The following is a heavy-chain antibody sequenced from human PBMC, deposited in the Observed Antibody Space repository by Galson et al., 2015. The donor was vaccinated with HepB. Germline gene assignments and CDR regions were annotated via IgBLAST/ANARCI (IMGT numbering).Heavy chain of an antibody. CDR1: GYSFTSYW. V-gene: IGHV5-51*01. D-gene: IGHD3-22*01. CDR3: ARRRYYDSSGYYYNRGFGAFDI. CDR2: IYPGDSDT. J-gene: IGHJ3*02. Sequence: QSGAEVKKPGESLKISCKGSGYSFTSYWIGWVRQMPGKGLEWMGIIYPGDSDTRYSPSFQGQVTISADKSISTAYLQWSSLKASDTAMYYCARRRYYDSSGYYYNRGFGAFDIWGQGTMVTVSS.